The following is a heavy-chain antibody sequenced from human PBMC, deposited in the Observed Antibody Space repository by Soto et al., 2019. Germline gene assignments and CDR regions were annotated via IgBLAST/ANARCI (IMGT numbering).Heavy chain of an antibody. V-gene: IGHV4-28*05. J-gene: IGHJ4*02. D-gene: IGHD4-4*01. CDR2: INYSGSF. CDR1: GYFISSSHW. CDR3: ARIATTTLGGPIDY. Sequence: QVQVQESGPGLVKASDTLSLTCRVSGYFISSSHWWGWIRQPPGKGLEWIGHINYSGSFYHDPSLKSRVTMSLDTSKQQFSLRLSSVTAVDTAVYYCARIATTTLGGPIDYWGRGTLVTVSS.